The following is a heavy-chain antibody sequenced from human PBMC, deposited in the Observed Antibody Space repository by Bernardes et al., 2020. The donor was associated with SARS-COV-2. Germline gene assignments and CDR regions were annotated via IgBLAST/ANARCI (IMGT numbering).Heavy chain of an antibody. CDR1: GGSISSSSYY. CDR3: ARVGNEFSYGAAFDI. D-gene: IGHD3-10*01. V-gene: IGHV4-39*01. J-gene: IGHJ3*02. CDR2: IYYSGST. Sequence: SETLSLTCTVSGGSISSSSYYWGWIRQPPGKGLEWIGSIYYSGSTYYNPSLKSRVTISVDTSKNQFSLKLSSVTAADTAVYYCARVGNEFSYGAAFDIWGQGTMVTVSS.